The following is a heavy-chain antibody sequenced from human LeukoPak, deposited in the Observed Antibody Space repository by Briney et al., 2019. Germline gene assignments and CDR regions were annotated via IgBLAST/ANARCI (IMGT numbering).Heavy chain of an antibody. CDR2: IWSDGGTK. CDR3: ARWGDSHGDY. J-gene: IGHJ4*02. Sequence: PGGSLRLSCAASGFSFSTHGMHWVRQAPGKGLEWVAVIWSDGGTKYYADSVKGRFTISRDNSKNTLYLQMNSLGADDTAVYYCARWGDSHGDYWGQGTLVTVSS. CDR1: GFSFSTHG. D-gene: IGHD6-13*01. V-gene: IGHV3-33*01.